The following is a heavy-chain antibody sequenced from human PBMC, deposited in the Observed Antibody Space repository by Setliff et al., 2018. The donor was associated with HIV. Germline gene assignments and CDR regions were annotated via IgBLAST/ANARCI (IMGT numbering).Heavy chain of an antibody. CDR3: ARAGVVVAATSYYYGMDV. Sequence: GASVKVSCKASGYTFTSYYMHWVRQAPGQGLEWMGIINPSGGSTSYAQKFQGRVTMTRDTSTSTVYMELSSLRSEDTAVYYCARAGVVVAATSYYYGMDVWGQGTTGTVS. D-gene: IGHD2-15*01. CDR2: INPSGGST. J-gene: IGHJ6*02. V-gene: IGHV1-46*01. CDR1: GYTFTSYY.